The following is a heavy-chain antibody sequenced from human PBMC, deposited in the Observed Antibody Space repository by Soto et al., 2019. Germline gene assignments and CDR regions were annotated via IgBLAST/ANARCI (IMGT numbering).Heavy chain of an antibody. J-gene: IGHJ4*02. CDR3: AREGYSSSTYDY. CDR1: GYTFTGYY. V-gene: IGHV1-2*02. D-gene: IGHD6-13*01. Sequence: ASVKVSCKASGYTFTGYYMHCVRQAPGQGLEWMGWINPNSGGTNYAQKFQGRVTITRDTSASTAYMELSSLRSEDTAVYYCAREGYSSSTYDYWGQGTLVTVSS. CDR2: INPNSGGT.